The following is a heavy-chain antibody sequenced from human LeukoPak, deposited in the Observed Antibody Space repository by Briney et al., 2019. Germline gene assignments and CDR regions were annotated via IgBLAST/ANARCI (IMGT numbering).Heavy chain of an antibody. CDR1: GYTFTGYY. CDR3: ARVGYTYDFWSTLMTGDWFDP. J-gene: IGHJ5*02. V-gene: IGHV1-2*02. Sequence: ASVKVSCKASGYTFTGYYMHWVRQAPGQGLEWMGWINPNSGGTNYAQKFQGRVTMTRDTSISTAYMELSRLRSDDTAVYYCARVGYTYDFWSTLMTGDWFDPWGQGTLVTVSS. CDR2: INPNSGGT. D-gene: IGHD3-3*01.